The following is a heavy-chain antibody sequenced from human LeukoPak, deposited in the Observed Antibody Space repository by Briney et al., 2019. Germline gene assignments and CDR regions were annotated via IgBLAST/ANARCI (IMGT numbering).Heavy chain of an antibody. J-gene: IGHJ4*02. D-gene: IGHD3-16*01. CDR1: GFIFDDSL. V-gene: IGHV3-43*01. CDR3: ARDIRGNYFDS. CDR2: ISRDGSTP. Sequence: GGSLILSCVASGFIFDDSLMHWVRQAPGKGLEWISLISRDGSTPYYADSVKGRFTISRDNSKNSLFLQMNSLTPEDTAVYYCARDIRGNYFDSWGQGTLVTVSS.